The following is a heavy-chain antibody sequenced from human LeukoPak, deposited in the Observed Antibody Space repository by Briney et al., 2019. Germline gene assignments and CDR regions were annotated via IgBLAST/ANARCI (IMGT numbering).Heavy chain of an antibody. CDR2: ISYDGSNK. CDR3: AKDGTCGSSTSCYTSYFQH. D-gene: IGHD2-2*02. Sequence: GGSLRLSCAASGFTFSSYGMHWVRQAPGKGLEWVAVISYDGSNKYYADSVKGRFTISRDNSKNTLYLQMNSLRAEDTAVYYCAKDGTCGSSTSCYTSYFQHWGQGTLVTVSS. J-gene: IGHJ1*01. CDR1: GFTFSSYG. V-gene: IGHV3-30*18.